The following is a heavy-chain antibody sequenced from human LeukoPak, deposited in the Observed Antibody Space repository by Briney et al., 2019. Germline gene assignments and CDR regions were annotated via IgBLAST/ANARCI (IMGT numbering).Heavy chain of an antibody. J-gene: IGHJ4*02. D-gene: IGHD3-9*01. V-gene: IGHV3-23*01. Sequence: GGSLRLSCAASGFTFSNYAMSWVRQAPGKGLEWVSAILGSGGSTYYADSVKGRFTVSRGNSKSTLYLQMNSLRAEDTALYYCAKWGDYDVLTGYYVPDYWGQGTLVTVSS. CDR3: AKWGDYDVLTGYYVPDY. CDR1: GFTFSNYA. CDR2: ILGSGGST.